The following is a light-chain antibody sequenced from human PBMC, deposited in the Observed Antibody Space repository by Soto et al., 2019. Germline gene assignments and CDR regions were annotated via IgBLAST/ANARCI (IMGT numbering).Light chain of an antibody. CDR1: SSNIGAGYD. V-gene: IGLV1-40*01. Sequence: QTVLTQPPSVYGAPGQRVTISCTGSSSNIGAGYDVHWYQQLPGTAPKLLIYGNSNRPSGVPDRFSGSKSGTSASLAITGLQAEDEADYYCQSDDSSLSGSGVFGGGTKLTVL. J-gene: IGLJ2*01. CDR2: GNS. CDR3: QSDDSSLSGSGV.